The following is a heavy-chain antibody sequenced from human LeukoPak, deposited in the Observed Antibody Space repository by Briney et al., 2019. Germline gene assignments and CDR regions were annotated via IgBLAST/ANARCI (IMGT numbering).Heavy chain of an antibody. CDR1: GFTVSSNY. D-gene: IGHD2-15*01. CDR3: ASEVVAAATFDY. J-gene: IGHJ4*02. Sequence: GGSLRLSCAASGFTVSSNYMSWVRQAPGKGLEWVSVIYSGGSTYYADSVKGRFTISRDNSKNTLYLQMNSLRAEDTAVYYCASEVVAAATFDYWGQGTLVTVSS. CDR2: IYSGGST. V-gene: IGHV3-53*01.